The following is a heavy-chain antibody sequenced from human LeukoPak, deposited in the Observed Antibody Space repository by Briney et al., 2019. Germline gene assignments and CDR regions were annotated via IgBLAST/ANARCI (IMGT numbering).Heavy chain of an antibody. D-gene: IGHD2-2*01. CDR1: GGTFSSYA. J-gene: IGHJ4*02. Sequence: SVKVSCKASGGTFSSYAISWVRQAPGQGLEWMGGIIPIFGTANYAQKFQGRVTITADESTSTAYMELSSLRSEDTAVYYCAKSYKYCSSTSCYDYWGQGTLVTVSS. CDR2: IIPIFGTA. CDR3: AKSYKYCSSTSCYDY. V-gene: IGHV1-69*13.